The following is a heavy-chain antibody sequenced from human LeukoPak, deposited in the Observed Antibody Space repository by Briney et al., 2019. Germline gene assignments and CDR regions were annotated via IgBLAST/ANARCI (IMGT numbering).Heavy chain of an antibody. Sequence: GGSLRLSCAASGFTFSSYAMHWVRQAPGKGLEWVAVISYDGSNKYYADSVKGRFTISRDNSKNTLYLQMNSLRADDTAVYYCARDSFWQRKSQVGTYWGQGTLVTVSS. CDR2: ISYDGSNK. V-gene: IGHV3-30-3*01. CDR1: GFTFSSYA. D-gene: IGHD3-3*01. J-gene: IGHJ4*02. CDR3: ARDSFWQRKSQVGTY.